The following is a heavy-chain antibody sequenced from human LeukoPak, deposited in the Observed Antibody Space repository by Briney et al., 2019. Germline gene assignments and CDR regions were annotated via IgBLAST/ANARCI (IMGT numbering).Heavy chain of an antibody. CDR3: ARFLHGNSLDY. CDR2: IYFDDSDT. Sequence: GEALQISFQGSGDTLTYNYMAWVRPVPGKGGEWMGIIYFDDSDTRYSPSFQGQVTISVDASISTAYLQWTSLKTSDTAMYYCARFLHGNSLDYWGQGSLVTVSS. J-gene: IGHJ4*02. D-gene: IGHD4-23*01. V-gene: IGHV5-51*01. CDR1: GDTLTYNY.